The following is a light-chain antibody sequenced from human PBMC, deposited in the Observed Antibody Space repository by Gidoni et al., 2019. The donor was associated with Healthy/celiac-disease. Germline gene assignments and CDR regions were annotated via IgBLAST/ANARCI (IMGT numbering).Light chain of an antibody. V-gene: IGLV6-57*01. CDR1: SGSIASNY. J-gene: IGLJ3*02. CDR2: EDN. CDR3: QSYDSSRWV. Sequence: NFMLTQPHSVSESPWKTVTISCTRSSGSIASNYVQWYQQRPGRSPTTVIYEDNQRPSGVPDRFSGSIDSSSNSASLTISGLKNEDEDDYYCQSYDSSRWVFGGGTKLTVL.